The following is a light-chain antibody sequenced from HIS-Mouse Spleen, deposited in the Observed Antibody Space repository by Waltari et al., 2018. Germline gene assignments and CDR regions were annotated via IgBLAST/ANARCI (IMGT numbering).Light chain of an antibody. CDR3: MQGTHWPPT. CDR1: QSLVYSDGNTY. V-gene: IGKV2-30*01. CDR2: KVS. Sequence: DVVMTQSPLSLPVTLGQPASISCRSSQSLVYSDGNTYLNWFQQSPGQSPRRLTYKVSNRDSGVPDRFSGSGSGTDFTLKISRVEAEDVGVYYCMQGTHWPPTFGQGTKVEIK. J-gene: IGKJ1*01.